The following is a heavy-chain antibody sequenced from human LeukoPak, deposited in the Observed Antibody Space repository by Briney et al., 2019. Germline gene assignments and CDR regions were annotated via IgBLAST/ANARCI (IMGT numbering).Heavy chain of an antibody. V-gene: IGHV5-51*01. CDR3: ARRGHAEWLRLVKKKTPPGPFDY. J-gene: IGHJ4*02. D-gene: IGHD5-12*01. CDR1: GYSFTSYW. Sequence: GESLKISCKGSGYSFTSYWIGWVRQMPGKGLEWMGIIYPGDSDTRYSPSFQGQVTISADKSISTAYLQWSSLKASDTAMYYCARRGHAEWLRLVKKKTPPGPFDYWGQGTLVTVSS. CDR2: IYPGDSDT.